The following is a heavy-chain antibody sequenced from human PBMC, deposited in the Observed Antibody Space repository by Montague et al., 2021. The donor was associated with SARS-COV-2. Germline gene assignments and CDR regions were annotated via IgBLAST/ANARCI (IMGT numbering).Heavy chain of an antibody. CDR3: AKGQKIQWLVFNSAPDWFDP. CDR1: VFTFDDYV. V-gene: IGHV3-9*01. J-gene: IGHJ5*02. Sequence: SLRLSCAAFVFTFDDYVMHWVRQAPGKGLEWVSGIGWRSGSIGYSDSVKGRFTISRDNAKNSLYLQMNSLRAEDTALYHCAKGQKIQWLVFNSAPDWFDPWGQGTLVTVSS. D-gene: IGHD5-12*01. CDR2: IGWRSGSI.